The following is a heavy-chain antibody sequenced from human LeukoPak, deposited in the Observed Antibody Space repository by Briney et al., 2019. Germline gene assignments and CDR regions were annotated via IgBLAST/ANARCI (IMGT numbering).Heavy chain of an antibody. D-gene: IGHD6-13*01. J-gene: IGHJ3*02. CDR3: ARHSSTWGGAFDI. CDR1: GYSYTSYW. V-gene: IGHV5-51*01. CDR2: IYPGDSDT. Sequence: GESLKISCKGSGYSYTSYWIGWVRQMPGKGLEWMGIIYPGDSDTRYSPSFQGQVTISADKSISTAYLQWSSLKASDTAMYYCARHSSTWGGAFDIWAKGQWSSSLQ.